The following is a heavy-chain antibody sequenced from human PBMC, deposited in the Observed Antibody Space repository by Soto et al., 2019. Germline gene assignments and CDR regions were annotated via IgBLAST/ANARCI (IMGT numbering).Heavy chain of an antibody. CDR3: ASEAVAGTNWFDP. CDR1: GGSISSGGYY. CDR2: IYYSGST. V-gene: IGHV4-31*03. Sequence: TLSLTCTASGGSISSGGYYWSWIRQHPGKGLEWIGYIYYSGSTYYNPSLKSRVTISVDTSKNQFSLKLSSVTAADTAVYYCASEAVAGTNWFDPWGQGTLVTVSS. J-gene: IGHJ5*02. D-gene: IGHD6-19*01.